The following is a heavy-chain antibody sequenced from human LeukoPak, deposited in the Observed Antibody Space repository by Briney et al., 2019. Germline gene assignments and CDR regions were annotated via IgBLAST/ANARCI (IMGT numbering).Heavy chain of an antibody. CDR2: MNPNSGNT. Sequence: GASVKVSCKASGYTFTSYDINWVRQATGQGLEWMGWMNPNSGNTGYAQKFQGRVTITRNTSISTAYMELSSLRSEDTAVYYCARTRSGTAMVTPPDYWGQGTLVTVSS. CDR3: ARTRSGTAMVTPPDY. D-gene: IGHD5-18*01. J-gene: IGHJ4*02. V-gene: IGHV1-8*03. CDR1: GYTFTSYD.